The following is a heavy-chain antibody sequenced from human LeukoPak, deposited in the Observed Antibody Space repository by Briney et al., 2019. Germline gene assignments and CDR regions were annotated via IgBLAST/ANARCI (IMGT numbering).Heavy chain of an antibody. CDR2: ISAYNGNT. V-gene: IGHV1-18*01. J-gene: IGHJ6*02. D-gene: IGHD4-11*01. CDR3: ARGAMVNDYSLLSYGMDV. Sequence: ASVKVSCKASGYTFTSYGISWVRQAPGQGLEWMGWISAYNGNTNYAQKLQGRVTMTRDTSTSTVYMELSSLRSEDTAVYYCARGAMVNDYSLLSYGMDVWGQGTTVTVSS. CDR1: GYTFTSYG.